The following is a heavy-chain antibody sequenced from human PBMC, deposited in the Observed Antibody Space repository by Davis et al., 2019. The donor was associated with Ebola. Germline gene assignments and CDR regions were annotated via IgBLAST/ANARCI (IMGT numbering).Heavy chain of an antibody. Sequence: GESLKISCAASGFTFSRHWMHWIRQAPGKGLVWVSRINSDKTVTRYADSVKGRFTISRDNAKNTRYLQMNSLRAEDTAVYYCTKDFDYENGYWGQGTLVTVSS. D-gene: IGHD3-9*01. V-gene: IGHV3-74*01. CDR1: GFTFSRHW. J-gene: IGHJ4*02. CDR2: INSDKTVT. CDR3: TKDFDYENGY.